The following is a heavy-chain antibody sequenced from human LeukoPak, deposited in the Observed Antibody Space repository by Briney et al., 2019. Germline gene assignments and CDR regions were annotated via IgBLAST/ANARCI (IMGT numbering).Heavy chain of an antibody. CDR3: ARGGTRLPYYYDSSGYYGIYSAFDI. J-gene: IGHJ3*02. V-gene: IGHV4-39*01. CDR2: IDYSGKT. D-gene: IGHD3-22*01. CDR1: GGSISSNNHY. Sequence: SETLSLTCTVSGGSISSNNHYWGWVRQPPGKGLEWIASIDYSGKTYYNPSLKSRVSMSVDTSKNQFSLKLSSVTAADTAVYYCARGGTRLPYYYDSSGYYGIYSAFDIWGQGTMVTVSS.